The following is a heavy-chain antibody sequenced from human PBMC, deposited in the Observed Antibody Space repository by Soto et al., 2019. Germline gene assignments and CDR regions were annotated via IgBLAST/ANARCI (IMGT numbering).Heavy chain of an antibody. J-gene: IGHJ4*02. D-gene: IGHD6-19*01. Sequence: LRLSCAASGFTFSSYWMSWVRQAPGKGLEWVANIKQDGSEKYYVDSVKGRFTISRDNAKNSLYLQMNGLRAEDTAVYYCAKDYLRYSSGWSQSQTDYWGQGTLVTVSS. V-gene: IGHV3-7*01. CDR2: IKQDGSEK. CDR1: GFTFSSYW. CDR3: AKDYLRYSSGWSQSQTDY.